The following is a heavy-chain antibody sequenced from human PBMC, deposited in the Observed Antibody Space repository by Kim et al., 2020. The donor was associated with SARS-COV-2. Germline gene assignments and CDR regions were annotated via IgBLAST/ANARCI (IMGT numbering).Heavy chain of an antibody. CDR2: IRSKANSYAT. V-gene: IGHV3-73*01. CDR3: SSWTYYYGSVSYYNHGXV. D-gene: IGHD3-10*01. CDR1: GFTFSGSA. Sequence: GGSLRLSCAASGFTFSGSAMNWVRQASGKGLEWVCRIRSKANSYATAYAASVKGRYTIARDDYNNTAYLQMNSLKTEDTAVYYCSSWTYYYGSVSYYNHGXVWGQXXRVTVSS. J-gene: IGHJ6*02.